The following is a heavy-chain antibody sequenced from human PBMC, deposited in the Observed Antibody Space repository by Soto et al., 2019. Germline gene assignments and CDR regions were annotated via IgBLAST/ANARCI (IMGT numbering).Heavy chain of an antibody. CDR2: ISAYNGNT. J-gene: IGHJ3*02. CDR3: ARDIPGIAVSFTVIAGGFDAFDI. Sequence: ASVKVSCKASGYTFTSYGISWVRQAPGQGLEWMGWISAYNGNTNYAQKLQGRVTMTTDTSTSTAYMELRSLRSDDTAVYYCARDIPGIAVSFTVIAGGFDAFDIWGQGTMVTVSS. V-gene: IGHV1-18*01. D-gene: IGHD6-19*01. CDR1: GYTFTSYG.